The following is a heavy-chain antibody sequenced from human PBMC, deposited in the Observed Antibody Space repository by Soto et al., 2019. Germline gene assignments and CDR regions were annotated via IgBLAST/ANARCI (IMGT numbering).Heavy chain of an antibody. J-gene: IGHJ3*02. V-gene: IGHV4-34*01. CDR1: GGSFSGYY. Sequence: PSETLSLTCAVYGGSFSGYYWSWIRQPPGKGLEWIGEINHSGSTNYNPSLKSRVTISVDTSKNQFSLKLSSVTAADTAVYYCARTRTYYYDSSGYFWSGPRFPDIWGQGTMVT. CDR3: ARTRTYYYDSSGYFWSGPRFPDI. CDR2: INHSGST. D-gene: IGHD3-22*01.